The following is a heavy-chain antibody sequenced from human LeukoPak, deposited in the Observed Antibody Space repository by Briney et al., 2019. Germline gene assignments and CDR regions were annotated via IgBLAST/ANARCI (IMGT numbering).Heavy chain of an antibody. D-gene: IGHD3-3*01. CDR2: IYYSGST. CDR3: ARTRYYDFDYYYYYMDV. CDR1: GGSISSGGHS. V-gene: IGHV4-61*08. Sequence: PSETLSLTCAVSGGSISSGGHSWSWIRQPPGKGLEWIGYIYYSGSTNYNPSLKSRVTISVDTSKNQFSLKLSSVTAADTAVYYCARTRYYDFDYYYYYMDVWGKGTTVTVSS. J-gene: IGHJ6*03.